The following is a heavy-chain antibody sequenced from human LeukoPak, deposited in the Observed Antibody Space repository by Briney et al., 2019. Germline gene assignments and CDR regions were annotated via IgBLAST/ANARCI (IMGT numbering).Heavy chain of an antibody. CDR2: ISAYNGKT. Sequence: ASVKVSCKASGYTFNSYGISWVRQAPGQGLEWMGWISAYNGKTNYAQKLLGRVTMNTDTSTNTAYMELRSLRSDDAAVYYCARTYCVNGVCSAFDYWGQGTLVTVSS. V-gene: IGHV1-18*01. J-gene: IGHJ4*02. CDR1: GYTFNSYG. CDR3: ARTYCVNGVCSAFDY. D-gene: IGHD2-8*01.